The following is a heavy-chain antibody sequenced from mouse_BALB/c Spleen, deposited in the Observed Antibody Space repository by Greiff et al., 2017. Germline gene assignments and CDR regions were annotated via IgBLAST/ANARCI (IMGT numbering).Heavy chain of an antibody. V-gene: IGHV1-4*01. CDR3: ARLITTANYFDY. D-gene: IGHD1-2*01. CDR2: INPSSGYT. J-gene: IGHJ2*01. Sequence: VKLQQSGAELARPGASVKMSCKASGYTFTSYTMHWVKQRPGQGLEWIGYINPSSGYTNYNQKFKDKATLTADKSSSTAYMQLSSLTSEDSAVYYCARLITTANYFDYWGQGTTLTVSS. CDR1: GYTFTSYT.